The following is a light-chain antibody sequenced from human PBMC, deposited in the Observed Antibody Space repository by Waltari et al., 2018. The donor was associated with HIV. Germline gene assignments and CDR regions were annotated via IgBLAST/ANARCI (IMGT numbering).Light chain of an antibody. V-gene: IGLV2-14*03. CDR2: AVN. Sequence: AVTQPASVSGLPGHSLTISFTVDDDDFAPLNFVSWYQQHPGKPPRLMFSAVNSRAPGIPDRFSASKAGETAFLTISSLRTEDEALYYCASFTSDDTVMFGGGTLVTVL. CDR3: ASFTSDDTVM. CDR1: DDDFAPLNF. J-gene: IGLJ3*02.